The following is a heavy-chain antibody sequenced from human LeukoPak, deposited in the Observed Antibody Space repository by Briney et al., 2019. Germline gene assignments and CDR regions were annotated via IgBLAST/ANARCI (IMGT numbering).Heavy chain of an antibody. Sequence: GGSLTLSCAASGFTFSNYWMSWVRQAPGKGLEWVANIKEDGGEMYYVDSVKGRFTMSRDNAKNSLYMQMNSLRAEDTAVYYCARVAALPYYYGSGSYSLFDYWGQGTLVTVSS. CDR2: IKEDGGEM. CDR3: ARVAALPYYYGSGSYSLFDY. V-gene: IGHV3-7*01. CDR1: GFTFSNYW. D-gene: IGHD3-10*01. J-gene: IGHJ4*02.